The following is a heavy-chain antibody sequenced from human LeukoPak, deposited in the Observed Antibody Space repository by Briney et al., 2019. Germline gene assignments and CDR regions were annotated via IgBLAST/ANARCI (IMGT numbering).Heavy chain of an antibody. D-gene: IGHD3-22*01. CDR2: ISTYNGNT. Sequence: GASVTVSCRASGYTFTSYGISWVRQAPGQGLEWMGWISTYNGNTNYAQKLQGRVTMTTDTSTSTAYMELRSLRSDDTAVYYCARLDSSGPLFDYWGQGTLVTVSS. V-gene: IGHV1-18*01. CDR3: ARLDSSGPLFDY. J-gene: IGHJ4*02. CDR1: GYTFTSYG.